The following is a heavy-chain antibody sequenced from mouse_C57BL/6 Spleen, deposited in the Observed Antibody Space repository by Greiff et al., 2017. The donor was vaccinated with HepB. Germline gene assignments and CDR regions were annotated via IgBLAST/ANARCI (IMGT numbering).Heavy chain of an antibody. CDR3: ARERYFDY. J-gene: IGHJ2*01. V-gene: IGHV5-6*01. Sequence: EVQLVESGGDLVKPGGSLKLSCAASGFTFSSYGMSWVRQTPDKRLEWVATISSGGSYTYYPDSVKGRFTISRENAKNTLYLQMSSLKSEDTAMYYCARERYFDYWGQGTTRTVSS. CDR1: GFTFSSYG. CDR2: ISSGGSYT.